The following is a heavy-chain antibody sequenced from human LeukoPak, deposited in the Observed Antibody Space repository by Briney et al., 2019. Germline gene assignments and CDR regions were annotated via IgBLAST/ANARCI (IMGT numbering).Heavy chain of an antibody. J-gene: IGHJ4*02. Sequence: SETLSLTCAVSGYSISSGYYWGWIRQPPGTGLEWIGSIYHSGSTYYNPSLKSRVTISVDTSKNQFSLKLSSVTAADTAVYYCARSTITIFGVVIPNDYWGQGTLVTVSS. CDR3: ARSTITIFGVVIPNDY. CDR1: GYSISSGYY. D-gene: IGHD3-3*01. CDR2: IYHSGST. V-gene: IGHV4-38-2*01.